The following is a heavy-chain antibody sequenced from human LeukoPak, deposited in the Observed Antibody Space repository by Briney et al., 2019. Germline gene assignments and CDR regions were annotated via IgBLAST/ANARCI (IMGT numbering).Heavy chain of an antibody. V-gene: IGHV1-46*01. CDR3: ARDLTGNSFDI. D-gene: IGHD7-27*01. CDR2: INPSGGST. J-gene: IGHJ3*02. CDR1: GYTFTSYY. Sequence: ALVKVSCKASGYTFTSYYMHWVRQAPGQGLEWMGIINPSGGSTSYAQKFQGRVTMTRDMSTSTVYMELSSLRSEDTAVYYCARDLTGNSFDIWGQGTMVTVSS.